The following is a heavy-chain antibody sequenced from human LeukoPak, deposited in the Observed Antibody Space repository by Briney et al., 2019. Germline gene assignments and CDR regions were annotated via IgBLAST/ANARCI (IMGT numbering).Heavy chain of an antibody. Sequence: GGSLRLSCAASGFTFSSYWMHWVRQAPGKGLVWVSRISTDGSSTNTADSVKGRLTISRDNAKNTLYLQMNSLRAEDTAVYYCVREYSSSSGRAFDIWGQGTMVTVSP. CDR2: ISTDGSST. CDR3: VREYSSSSGRAFDI. CDR1: GFTFSSYW. V-gene: IGHV3-74*01. D-gene: IGHD6-6*01. J-gene: IGHJ3*02.